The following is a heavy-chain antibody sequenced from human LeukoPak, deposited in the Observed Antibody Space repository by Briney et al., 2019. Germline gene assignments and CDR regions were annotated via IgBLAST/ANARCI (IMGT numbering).Heavy chain of an antibody. V-gene: IGHV4-34*01. CDR2: INHSGST. D-gene: IGHD3-10*01. CDR3: ASPRGPLSAFDI. CDR1: GGSFSDFY. J-gene: IGHJ3*02. Sequence: PSDTLSLTCAVSGGSFSDFYWSWIRQPPGKGLEWIGEINHSGSTSYNPSLKSRVTISVDTSKNQFSLKLSSVTAADTAVYYRASPRGPLSAFDIWGQGTMVTVSS.